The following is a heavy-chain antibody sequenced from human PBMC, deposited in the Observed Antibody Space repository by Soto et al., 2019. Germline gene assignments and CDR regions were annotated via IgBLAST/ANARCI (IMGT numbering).Heavy chain of an antibody. Sequence: PGGSLRLSCAASGLTFSNYEMNWVRQAPGKGLEWVSYISGSGSPKYYADSVKGRFTISRDNAKNSLYLQTNSLRAEDTAVYYCATVRTGYCSGGACPDYWGRGTLVTVSS. V-gene: IGHV3-48*03. CDR2: ISGSGSPK. J-gene: IGHJ4*02. CDR1: GLTFSNYE. D-gene: IGHD2-15*01. CDR3: ATVRTGYCSGGACPDY.